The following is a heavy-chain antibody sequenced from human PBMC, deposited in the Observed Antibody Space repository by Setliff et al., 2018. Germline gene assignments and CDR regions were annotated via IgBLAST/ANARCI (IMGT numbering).Heavy chain of an antibody. V-gene: IGHV3-15*01. Sequence: PGGSLRLSCSVSGITFKNAWMTWVRQAPGKGPEWVGRIKSSIEGATSDYGAPAKGRFTISRDDSKNMIFLQMNNLKIEDTGYYYCATGPRDSRNYLTWLGSWGQGTLVTV. CDR3: ATGPRDSRNYLTWLGS. CDR2: IKSSIEGATS. J-gene: IGHJ5*02. CDR1: GITFKNAW. D-gene: IGHD4-4*01.